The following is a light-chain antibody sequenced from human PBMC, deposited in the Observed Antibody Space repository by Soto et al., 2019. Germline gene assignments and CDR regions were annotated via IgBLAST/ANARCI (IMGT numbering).Light chain of an antibody. Sequence: AIRMTQSPSSLSASTGDRVTITCRASQGISSYLAWYQQKPGKAPKLLIYAASTLQSGVPSRFSGSGSGTYFTLTISSLQSEDFAVYYCQQYDNWPWTFGQGTKVDI. CDR2: AAS. J-gene: IGKJ1*01. CDR3: QQYDNWPWT. CDR1: QGISSY. V-gene: IGKV1-8*01.